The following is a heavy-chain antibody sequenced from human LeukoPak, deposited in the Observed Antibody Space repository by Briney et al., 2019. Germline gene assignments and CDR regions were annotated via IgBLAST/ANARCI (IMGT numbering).Heavy chain of an antibody. V-gene: IGHV3-7*01. CDR2: IKQDESEK. J-gene: IGHJ4*02. D-gene: IGHD4-17*01. Sequence: GGSLRLSCSASGFTFSNYWMSWVRQAPGKGLEWVANIKQDESEKYYVDSVKGRFTISRDNAKSSLYLQMNSLRAEDTAVYYCAKERDYGDLNYWGQGTLVTVSS. CDR1: GFTFSNYW. CDR3: AKERDYGDLNY.